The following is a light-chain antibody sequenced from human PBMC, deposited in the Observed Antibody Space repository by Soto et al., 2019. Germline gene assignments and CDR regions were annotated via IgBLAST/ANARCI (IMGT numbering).Light chain of an antibody. V-gene: IGLV2-8*01. CDR1: SSDVGAYKY. J-gene: IGLJ3*02. CDR2: EVT. Sequence: QSALTQPPSASGSPGQSVTISCTGTSSDVGAYKYVSWYQQYPGKAPKLMIYEVTKRPSGVSDRFSASKSGNTASLAVSGLQAEDEADYYCTSYVGNDIGVFGGGTKLTVL. CDR3: TSYVGNDIGV.